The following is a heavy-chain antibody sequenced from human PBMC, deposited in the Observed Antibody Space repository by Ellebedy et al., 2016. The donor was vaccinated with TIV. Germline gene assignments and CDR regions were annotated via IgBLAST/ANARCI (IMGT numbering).Heavy chain of an antibody. CDR3: ATDEGIY. Sequence: PGGSLRLSCAASGFTFSDYWMNWVRQAPGKGLEWVANIKPGGNERFYVGSVVGRFTISRDNANHSLYLQMDSLRAEDTSVYYCATDEGIYWGQGTLVTVSS. V-gene: IGHV3-7*03. D-gene: IGHD3-10*01. CDR1: GFTFSDYW. CDR2: IKPGGNER. J-gene: IGHJ4*02.